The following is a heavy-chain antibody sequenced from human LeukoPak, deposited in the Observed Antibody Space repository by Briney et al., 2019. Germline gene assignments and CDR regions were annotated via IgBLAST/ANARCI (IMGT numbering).Heavy chain of an antibody. D-gene: IGHD3-10*01. CDR1: GFTFSSYA. CDR3: ARDILGSGSFSGGMDV. CDR2: ISYDGSNK. Sequence: PGGSLRLSCAASGFTFSSYAMHWVRQAPGKGLEWVAVISYDGSNKYYADSVKGRFTISRDNSKNTLYLQMNSLRAEDTAVYYCARDILGSGSFSGGMDVWGQGTTVTVSS. V-gene: IGHV3-30-3*01. J-gene: IGHJ6*02.